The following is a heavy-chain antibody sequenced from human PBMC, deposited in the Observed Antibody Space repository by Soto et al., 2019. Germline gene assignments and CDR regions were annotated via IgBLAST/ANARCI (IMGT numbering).Heavy chain of an antibody. V-gene: IGHV5-51*01. D-gene: IGHD6-6*01. CDR3: ASLFGPPQLVFGYYFDY. CDR1: GYSFTSYW. Sequence: PGAALKISCKGSGYSFTSYWIGWVRQMPGKGMEWMGIIYPGNSDTRYSPSFQGQVTISADKSISTAYLQWSSLKASDIAMYYCASLFGPPQLVFGYYFDYWGQGPRVT. J-gene: IGHJ4*02. CDR2: IYPGNSDT.